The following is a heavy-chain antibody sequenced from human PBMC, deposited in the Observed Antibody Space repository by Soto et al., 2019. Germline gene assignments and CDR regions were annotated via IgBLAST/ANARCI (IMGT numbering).Heavy chain of an antibody. CDR2: IFHSLGA. V-gene: IGHV4-59*01. CDR1: GGSTTIDY. J-gene: IGHJ4*02. CDR3: VRDLNGSGDY. Sequence: AETLSLTCTVSGGSTTIDYWSWIRQPPGKGLEWLGYIFHSLGAKYNPSLGSRGTISLDTSKNQLSLSLRSVTAADTAIYFCVRDLNGSGDYWGQGNLVTVSS. D-gene: IGHD3-10*01.